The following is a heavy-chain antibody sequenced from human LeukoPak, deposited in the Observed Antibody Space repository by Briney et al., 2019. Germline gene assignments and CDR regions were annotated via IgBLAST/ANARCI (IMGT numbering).Heavy chain of an antibody. V-gene: IGHV4-31*03. CDR2: IYYSGST. CDR3: ARVQLWFGEPHSGVYYFDY. Sequence: QTLSLTCTVSGGSISSGGYYWSWIRQHPGTGLEWIGYIYYSGSTYYNPSLKSRVTISVDTSKNQFSLKLSSVTAADTAVYYCARVQLWFGEPHSGVYYFDYWGQGTLVTVSS. CDR1: GGSISSGGYY. J-gene: IGHJ4*02. D-gene: IGHD3-10*01.